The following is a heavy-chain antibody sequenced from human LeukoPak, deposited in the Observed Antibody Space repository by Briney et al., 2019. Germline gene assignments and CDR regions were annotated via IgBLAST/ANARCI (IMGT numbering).Heavy chain of an antibody. Sequence: ASVKVSCKVSGYTLTELSMHWVRQAPGKGLEWMGGFDPEDGETIYAQMFQGRVTMNEDTSTDTAYMELSSLRSEYTAVYYCATDSSSLNCGMDVWGQGTTVTVSS. CDR3: ATDSSSLNCGMDV. D-gene: IGHD6-13*01. CDR1: GYTLTELS. V-gene: IGHV1-24*01. J-gene: IGHJ6*02. CDR2: FDPEDGET.